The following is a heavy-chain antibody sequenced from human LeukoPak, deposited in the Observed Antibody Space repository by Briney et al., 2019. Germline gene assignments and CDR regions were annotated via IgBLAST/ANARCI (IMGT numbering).Heavy chain of an antibody. CDR2: INHSGST. Sequence: SETLSLTCAVYGGSFSGYYWSWIRQPPGKGLEWIGEINHSGSTNYNPSLKSRVTISVDTSKNQFSLKLSSVTAADTAVYYCARQGDYAEYYFDYWGQGTLVTVSS. CDR1: GGSFSGYY. CDR3: ARQGDYAEYYFDY. D-gene: IGHD4-17*01. J-gene: IGHJ4*02. V-gene: IGHV4-34*01.